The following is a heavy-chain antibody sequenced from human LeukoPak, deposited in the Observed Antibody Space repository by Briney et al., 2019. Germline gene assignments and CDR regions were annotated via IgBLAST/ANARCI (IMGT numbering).Heavy chain of an antibody. J-gene: IGHJ1*01. CDR2: INPSGGST. CDR1: GYTFTSYY. D-gene: IGHD3-22*01. V-gene: IGHV1-46*01. Sequence: GASVKVSCKASGYTFTSYYMHWVRQAPGQGLEWMGIINPSGGSTSYAQKFQGRVTMTRDTSTCTVYMELSSLRSEDTAVYYCAREAYYDSSGYTAEYFQHWGQGTLVTVSS. CDR3: AREAYYDSSGYTAEYFQH.